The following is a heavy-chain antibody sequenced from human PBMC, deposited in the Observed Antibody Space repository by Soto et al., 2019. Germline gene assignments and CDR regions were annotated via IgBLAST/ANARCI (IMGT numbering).Heavy chain of an antibody. D-gene: IGHD3-22*01. J-gene: IGHJ4*02. Sequence: QVQLVESGGGLVKPGGSLRLSCAASGFTFSDYYMSWIRQAPGKGLEWVSYISSSSSYTNYADSVKGRFTISRDNAKNSLYLQMNSLRAEDTAVYYCARSVRYYDSSGLQAFDYWGQGTLVTVSS. CDR1: GFTFSDYY. CDR2: ISSSSSYT. CDR3: ARSVRYYDSSGLQAFDY. V-gene: IGHV3-11*05.